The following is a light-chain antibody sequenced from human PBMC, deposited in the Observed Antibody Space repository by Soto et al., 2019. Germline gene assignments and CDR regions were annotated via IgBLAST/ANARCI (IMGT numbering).Light chain of an antibody. V-gene: IGKV2-30*02. CDR1: QSLAHSNGNTY. CDR2: KVS. Sequence: DVVMTQSPLSLPVTLGQPASISCRSSQSLAHSNGNTYLTWFQQRPGQSPRRLVYKVSNRDSGVPDRISGSGAGTDFTLRISRVEAEDVGIYFCMQGTYWPYTFGPGTKVDIE. CDR3: MQGTYWPYT. J-gene: IGKJ3*01.